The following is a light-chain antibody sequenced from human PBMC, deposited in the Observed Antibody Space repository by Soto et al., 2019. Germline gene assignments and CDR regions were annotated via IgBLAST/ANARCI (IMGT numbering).Light chain of an antibody. V-gene: IGKV3-15*01. CDR3: QQNNNRPPYT. CDR1: QTIANN. J-gene: IGKJ2*01. CDR2: DAS. Sequence: ETVMTQSPATLSVSPGERATLSCRASQTIANNLAWYQQRPGQAPSLLIYDASTRATGIPARFSGSGSETEFTLTISSLQSEDFGIYYCQQNNNRPPYTFGQGTKLEIK.